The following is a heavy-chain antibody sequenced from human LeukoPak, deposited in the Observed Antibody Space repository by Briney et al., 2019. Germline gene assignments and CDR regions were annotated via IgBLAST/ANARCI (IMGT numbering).Heavy chain of an antibody. CDR2: IRYDGSNK. V-gene: IGHV3-30*02. CDR1: GFTFSTHG. CDR3: AKATRFLEWLLFAFDY. D-gene: IGHD3-3*01. Sequence: PGGSLRLSCAASGFTFSTHGMHWVRQAPGKGLEWVAFIRYDGSNKYYADSVKGRFTISRDNSKNTLYLQMNSLRAEDTAVYYCAKATRFLEWLLFAFDYWGQGTLVTVSS. J-gene: IGHJ4*02.